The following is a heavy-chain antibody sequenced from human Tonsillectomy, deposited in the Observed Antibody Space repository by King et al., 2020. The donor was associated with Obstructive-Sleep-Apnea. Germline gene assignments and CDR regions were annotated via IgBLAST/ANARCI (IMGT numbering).Heavy chain of an antibody. CDR2: IYYSGST. J-gene: IGHJ4*02. D-gene: IGHD6-13*01. Sequence: QLQESGPGLVKPSETLSLTCTVSGGSISSYYWSWIRQPPGKGLEWIGYIYYSGSTNYNPSPKSRVTISVDTSKNQFSLKLSSVTAADTAVYYCARVAIDSSSLIRVSYYFDYWGQGTLVTVSS. V-gene: IGHV4-59*01. CDR1: GGSISSYY. CDR3: ARVAIDSSSLIRVSYYFDY.